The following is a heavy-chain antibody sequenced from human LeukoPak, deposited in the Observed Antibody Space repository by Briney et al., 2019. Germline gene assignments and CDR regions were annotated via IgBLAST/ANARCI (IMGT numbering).Heavy chain of an antibody. CDR3: AKDTDCSSTSCYPYLYYYYGMDV. CDR1: GFTFSSYA. CDR2: ISYDGSNK. J-gene: IGHJ6*02. V-gene: IGHV3-30*18. D-gene: IGHD2-2*01. Sequence: PGGSLRLSCAASGFTFSSYAMSWVRQAPGKGLEWVAVISYDGSNKYYADSVKGRFTISRDNSKNTLYLQMNSLRAEDTAVYYCAKDTDCSSTSCYPYLYYYYGMDVWGQGTTVTVSS.